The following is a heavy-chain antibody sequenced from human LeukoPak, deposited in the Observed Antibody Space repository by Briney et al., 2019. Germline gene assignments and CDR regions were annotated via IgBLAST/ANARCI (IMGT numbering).Heavy chain of an antibody. CDR3: AKDAYDILTGYLGY. V-gene: IGHV3-30*18. Sequence: GRSLRLSCAASGFTFSSYGMHWVRQAPGKGLEWVAVISYDGSNKYYADSVKGRFTISRDNSKNTVYLQMNSLRAEDTALYYCAKDAYDILTGYLGYWGQGTLVTVSS. J-gene: IGHJ4*02. CDR2: ISYDGSNK. CDR1: GFTFSSYG. D-gene: IGHD3-9*01.